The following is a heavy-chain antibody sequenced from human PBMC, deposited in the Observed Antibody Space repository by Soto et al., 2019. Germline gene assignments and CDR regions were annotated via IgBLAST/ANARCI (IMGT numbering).Heavy chain of an antibody. CDR3: AKAQSHYGSGSHRYLDY. D-gene: IGHD3-10*01. V-gene: IGHV3-23*01. CDR2: ISGSGSGT. Sequence: PGGSLRLSCVASGFTLSSYAMRWVRPAPGKGPEWVSGISGSGSGTYYADSVRGRFTISRDNSKNTLYLEMNSLGAEDTAVYYCAKAQSHYGSGSHRYLDYWGQGTLVTVSS. CDR1: GFTLSSYA. J-gene: IGHJ4*02.